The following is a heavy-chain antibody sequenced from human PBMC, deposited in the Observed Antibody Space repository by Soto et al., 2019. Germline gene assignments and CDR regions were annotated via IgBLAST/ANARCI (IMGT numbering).Heavy chain of an antibody. D-gene: IGHD4-4*01. CDR3: AKGTYSKGFDP. V-gene: IGHV3-23*01. CDR1: GFTFSSYA. CDR2: ISAGGGST. Sequence: EVQLLESGGGLVQPGGSLRLSCAASGFTFSSYAMSWVRQAPGKGLEWVSVISAGGGSTYYADSVKGRFTISRDNSKNTLYLQVNRLRAEDTAVYYCAKGTYSKGFDPWGRGTLVTVSS. J-gene: IGHJ5*02.